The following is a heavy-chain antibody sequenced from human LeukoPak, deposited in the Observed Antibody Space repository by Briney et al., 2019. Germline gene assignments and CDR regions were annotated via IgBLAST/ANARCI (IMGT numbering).Heavy chain of an antibody. V-gene: IGHV3-7*03. CDR1: GFTFSTYW. D-gene: IGHD3-22*01. CDR2: MRRDGNEI. CDR3: ASREYYYDSSGTFDY. J-gene: IGHJ4*02. Sequence: GGSLRLSCSASGFTFSTYWMSWVRQAPGKGLEWVANMRRDGNEIYYLDSVRGRFTISRDNAKNSLYLQMNSLRAEDTAVYYCASREYYYDSSGTFDYWGQGTLVTVSS.